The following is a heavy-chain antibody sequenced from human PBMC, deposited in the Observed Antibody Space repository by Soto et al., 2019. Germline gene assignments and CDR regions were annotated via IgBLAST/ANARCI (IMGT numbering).Heavy chain of an antibody. CDR2: INHSGSS. Sequence: PSETLSLTFAVSGGSFSGYIWTWIRQTPGKGLQWIGQINHSGSSIYNPSLKNRVTISTMSNNKFSLELSSVTAADTAVYYCTRGLFSGSSYSGSWYYFDSWGQGTMVTVSS. CDR3: TRGLFSGSSYSGSWYYFDS. V-gene: IGHV4-34*01. J-gene: IGHJ4*02. CDR1: GGSFSGYI. D-gene: IGHD1-26*01.